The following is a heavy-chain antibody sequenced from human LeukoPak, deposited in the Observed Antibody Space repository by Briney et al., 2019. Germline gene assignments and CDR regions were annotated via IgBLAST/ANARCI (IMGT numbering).Heavy chain of an antibody. V-gene: IGHV1-2*06. CDR2: INPNSGGT. J-gene: IGHJ4*02. D-gene: IGHD3-16*02. CDR3: ARDGGGITFGGVIVRPDY. CDR1: GYTFTGYY. Sequence: ASVKVSCKASGYTFTGYYMHWVRQAPGQVLEWMGRINPNSGGTNYAQKFQGRVTITRDTSISTAYMELSRLRSDDTAVYYCARDGGGITFGGVIVRPDYWGQGTLVTVSS.